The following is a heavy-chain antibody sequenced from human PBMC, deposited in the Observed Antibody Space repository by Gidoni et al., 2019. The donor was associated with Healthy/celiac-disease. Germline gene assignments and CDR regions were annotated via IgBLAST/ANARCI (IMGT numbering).Heavy chain of an antibody. CDR3: ARDSDIVVVVAANDAFDI. CDR1: GFTFSSYA. CDR2: IAYDGSNK. V-gene: IGHV3-30-3*01. Sequence: QVQLVESGGGVVQPGRSLRLYCAASGFTFSSYAMHWVRRAPGKGLEWVAVIAYDGSNKYYADSLKGRFTISRYNAKNTLYLQMNSLRAEDTAVYYCARDSDIVVVVAANDAFDIWGQGTMVTVSS. D-gene: IGHD2-15*01. J-gene: IGHJ3*02.